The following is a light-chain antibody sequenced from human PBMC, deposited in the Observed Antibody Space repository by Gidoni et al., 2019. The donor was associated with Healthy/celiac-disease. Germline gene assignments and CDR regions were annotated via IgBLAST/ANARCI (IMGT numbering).Light chain of an antibody. CDR1: QSVSSY. CDR3: QQRSNWPFT. V-gene: IGKV3D-11*02. Sequence: EIVLTQSPATLSLSPGERATLSCRASQSVSSYLAWYQQKPGQAPRLLIYDASNRATGIPARFSGSGPGTDFTLTISSLEPEDFAVYYCQQRSNWPFTFXGXTKVEIK. J-gene: IGKJ4*01. CDR2: DAS.